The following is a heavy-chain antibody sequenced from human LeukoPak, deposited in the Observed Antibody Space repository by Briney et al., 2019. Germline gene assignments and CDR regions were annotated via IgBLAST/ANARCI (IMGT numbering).Heavy chain of an antibody. Sequence: ASVKVSCKASTYTFTNYGISWVRQAPGQGLEWMGWISGYNGNTKYAQQFQGRVTMTTDTSTSTAYMELRSLRSDDTAVYYCARDAAAGREGYNFDYWGQGTLVTASS. CDR1: TYTFTNYG. J-gene: IGHJ4*02. D-gene: IGHD5-24*01. CDR3: ARDAAAGREGYNFDY. V-gene: IGHV1-18*01. CDR2: ISGYNGNT.